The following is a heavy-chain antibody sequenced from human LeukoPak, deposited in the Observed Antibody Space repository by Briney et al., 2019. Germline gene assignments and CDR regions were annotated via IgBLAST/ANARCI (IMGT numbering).Heavy chain of an antibody. CDR2: IYYSGST. CDR1: GGSISSSSYY. J-gene: IGHJ4*02. CDR3: ARRGYSSGWYGSDY. Sequence: SETLSLTCTVSGGSISSSSYYWGWIRQPPGKGLEWIGSIYYSGSTYYNPSLKSRVTISVDTSKNQFSLKLSSVTAADTAVYYCARRGYSSGWYGSDYWGQGTLVTVSS. V-gene: IGHV4-39*07. D-gene: IGHD6-19*01.